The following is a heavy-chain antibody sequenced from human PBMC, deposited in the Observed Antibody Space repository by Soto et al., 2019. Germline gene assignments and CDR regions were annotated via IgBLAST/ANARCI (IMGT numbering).Heavy chain of an antibody. V-gene: IGHV1-24*01. CDR2: LDYEEGER. D-gene: IGHD4-17*01. J-gene: IGHJ4*02. CDR1: GTSLSGLP. CDR3: AAGVTTFDY. Sequence: ASVKVSCKVSGTSLSGLPMHWVRQAPGKGLEWMGSLDYEEGERSFAHRFQGRLTVTEDTSADTAYMELSSLMSEDTAVYYCAAGVTTFDYWGQGTLVTVSS.